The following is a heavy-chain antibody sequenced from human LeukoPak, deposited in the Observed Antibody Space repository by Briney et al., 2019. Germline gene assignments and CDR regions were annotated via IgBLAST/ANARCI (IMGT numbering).Heavy chain of an antibody. CDR1: GYTFTGYY. CDR3: ARDSLDKLSSSWYGFDP. D-gene: IGHD6-13*01. V-gene: IGHV1-2*02. J-gene: IGHJ5*02. CDR2: INPNSGGT. Sequence: ASVKVSRKASGYTFTGYYMHWVRQAPGQGLEWMGWINPNSGGTNYAQKFQGRVTMTRDTSISTAYMELSRLRSDDTAVYYCARDSLDKLSSSWYGFDPWGQGTLVTVSS.